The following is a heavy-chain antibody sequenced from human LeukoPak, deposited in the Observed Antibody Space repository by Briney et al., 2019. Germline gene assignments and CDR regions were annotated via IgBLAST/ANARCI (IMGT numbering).Heavy chain of an antibody. CDR1: GYTFTGYY. CDR2: INPNSGGT. Sequence: ASVKVSCKASGYTFTGYYMHWVRQAPGQGLEWMGWINPNSGGTNYAQKFQGRVTMTRDTSISTAYMELSRLRSDDTAVYYCAKDQKYQLLYLFDYWGQGTLVTVSS. D-gene: IGHD2-2*02. V-gene: IGHV1-2*02. CDR3: AKDQKYQLLYLFDY. J-gene: IGHJ4*02.